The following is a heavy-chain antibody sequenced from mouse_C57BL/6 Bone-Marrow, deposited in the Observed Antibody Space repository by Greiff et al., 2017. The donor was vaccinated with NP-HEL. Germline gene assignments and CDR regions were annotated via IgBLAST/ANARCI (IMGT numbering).Heavy chain of an antibody. J-gene: IGHJ2*01. V-gene: IGHV14-4*01. CDR3: TTRITTVVARDY. Sequence: EVQGVESGAELVRPGASVKLSCTASGFNIKDDYMHWVKQRPEQGLEWIGWIDPENGDTEYASKFQGKATITADTSSNTAYLQLSSLTSEDTAVYYCTTRITTVVARDYWGQGTTLTVSS. D-gene: IGHD1-1*01. CDR2: IDPENGDT. CDR1: GFNIKDDY.